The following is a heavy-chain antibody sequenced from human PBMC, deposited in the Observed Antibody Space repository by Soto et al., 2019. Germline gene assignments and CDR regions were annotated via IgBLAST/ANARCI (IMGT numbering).Heavy chain of an antibody. CDR2: IYPGDSDI. D-gene: IGHD1-26*01. V-gene: IGHV5-51*01. Sequence: PGASLQISCRVSGYSFINYWIGWVRQMPGKGLEWMGIIYPGDSDIRYSPSFQGQVTISADKSISTAYLQWSSLKASDTAMYYCARHEVGCGADVWGQGTTVTVSS. CDR1: GYSFINYW. J-gene: IGHJ6*02. CDR3: ARHEVGCGADV.